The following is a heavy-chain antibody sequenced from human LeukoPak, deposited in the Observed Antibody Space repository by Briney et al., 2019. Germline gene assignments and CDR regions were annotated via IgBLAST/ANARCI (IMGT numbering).Heavy chain of an antibody. CDR2: VIPILGIA. CDR3: ARSSVLRFLEWLAYGMDV. V-gene: IGHV1-69*04. Sequence: ASVKVSCKASGGTFSSYAISWVRHAPGQGHEWMGMVIPILGIANYTPQFQGRVTISADKSTSTAYMELSSLRSEDTAVYFCARSSVLRFLEWLAYGMDVWGQGTTVTVS. J-gene: IGHJ6*02. D-gene: IGHD3-3*01. CDR1: GGTFSSYA.